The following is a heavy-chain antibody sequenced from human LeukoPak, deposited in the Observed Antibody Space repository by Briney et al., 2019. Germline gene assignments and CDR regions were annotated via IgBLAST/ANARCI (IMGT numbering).Heavy chain of an antibody. CDR3: AKPWAYYYGSGSQFYYFDY. Sequence: GGSLRLSCAASGFTFSSYEMNWVRQAPGKGLEWVAFIRYDGSNKYYADSVKGRFTISRDNSKNTLYLQMNSLRAEDTAVYYCAKPWAYYYGSGSQFYYFDYWGQGTLVTVSS. CDR1: GFTFSSYE. D-gene: IGHD3-10*01. CDR2: IRYDGSNK. J-gene: IGHJ4*02. V-gene: IGHV3-30*02.